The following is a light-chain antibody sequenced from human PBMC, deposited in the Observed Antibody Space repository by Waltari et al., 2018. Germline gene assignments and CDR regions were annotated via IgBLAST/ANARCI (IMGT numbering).Light chain of an antibody. V-gene: IGLV3-25*03. CDR3: QSADSSGTYNWV. Sequence: SYELTQPPSVSVSPGQTARITCSGDALPKQYAYWYQQKPGQAPGLVIYKDSERPSGIPERFSGSSSGTTVTLTLSGVQAEDEADYYCQSADSSGTYNWVFGGGTKLTVL. CDR1: ALPKQY. CDR2: KDS. J-gene: IGLJ3*02.